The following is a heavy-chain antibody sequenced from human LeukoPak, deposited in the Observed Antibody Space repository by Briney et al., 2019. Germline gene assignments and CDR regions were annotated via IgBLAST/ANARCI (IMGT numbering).Heavy chain of an antibody. CDR3: ARAPLLGYSSGWYNWFDP. D-gene: IGHD6-19*01. CDR1: GGTFSSYA. V-gene: IGHV1-69*13. Sequence: SVKVSCKASGGTFSSYAISWVRQAPGQGLEWMGVIIPIFGTANYAQKFQGRVTITADESTSTAYMELRSLRSDDTAVYYCARAPLLGYSSGWYNWFDPWGQGTLVTVSS. CDR2: IIPIFGTA. J-gene: IGHJ5*02.